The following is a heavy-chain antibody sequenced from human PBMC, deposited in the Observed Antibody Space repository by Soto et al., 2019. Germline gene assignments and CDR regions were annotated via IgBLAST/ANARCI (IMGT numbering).Heavy chain of an antibody. Sequence: GESLKISCNGSGYSFTSYWISWVRQMPGKGLEWMGRIDPSDSYTNYSPSFQGHVTISADKSISTAYLQWSSLKASDTAMYYCAKPMTTLVNPATQASYYYHGMDVWGQGTTVAVSS. CDR1: GYSFTSYW. D-gene: IGHD4-17*01. J-gene: IGHJ6*02. V-gene: IGHV5-10-1*01. CDR3: AKPMTTLVNPATQASYYYHGMDV. CDR2: IDPSDSYT.